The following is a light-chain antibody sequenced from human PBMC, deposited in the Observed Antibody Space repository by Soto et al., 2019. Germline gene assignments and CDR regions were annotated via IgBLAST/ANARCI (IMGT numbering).Light chain of an antibody. CDR2: AAS. CDR1: QSISTY. CDR3: QQSYSIPRT. Sequence: DIQMTQSPSSLSASVGDRVTITCRASQSISTYLNWYQQKPGKAPKFLIYAASSLQSGVPSRFSGSGSGTDFTLTISSLQPEDFATYYCQQSYSIPRTFGQRTKLEIK. J-gene: IGKJ2*02. V-gene: IGKV1-39*01.